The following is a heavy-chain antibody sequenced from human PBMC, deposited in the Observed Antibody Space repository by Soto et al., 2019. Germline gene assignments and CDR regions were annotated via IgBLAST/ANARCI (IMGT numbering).Heavy chain of an antibody. CDR2: IIPIFGTA. Sequence: SVKVSCKASGGTFSSYAISWVRQAPGQGLEWMGGIIPIFGTANYAQKFQGRVTITADESTSTAYMELSSLRSEDTAVYYCARDPIENKWRQTKYYYYYHGMDVWGLGTTVTVSS. V-gene: IGHV1-69*13. CDR3: ARDPIENKWRQTKYYYYYHGMDV. J-gene: IGHJ6*02. CDR1: GGTFSSYA. D-gene: IGHD5-12*01.